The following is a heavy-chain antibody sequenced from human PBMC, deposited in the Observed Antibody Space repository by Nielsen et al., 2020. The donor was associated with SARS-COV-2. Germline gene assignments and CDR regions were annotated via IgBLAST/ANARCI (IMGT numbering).Heavy chain of an antibody. V-gene: IGHV3-33*06. CDR1: GFTFSASW. CDR3: AKGSVYMEYFDH. Sequence: GGSLRLSCAASGFTFSASWMAWVRQAPGKGLEWVAVIWYDGGNEYYADSVKGRFTISRDNSKNTLYVQMNSLRAEDTAVYFCAKGSVYMEYFDHWGQGTLVTVSS. CDR2: IWYDGGNE. D-gene: IGHD5-18*01. J-gene: IGHJ1*01.